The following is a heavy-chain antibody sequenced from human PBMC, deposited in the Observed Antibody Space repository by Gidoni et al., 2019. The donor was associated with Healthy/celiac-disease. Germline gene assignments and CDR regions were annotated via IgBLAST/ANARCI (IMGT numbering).Heavy chain of an antibody. Sequence: QVQLVESGGGVVQPGRSLRLSCAAYGFPFSSYAMHWVRQAPGKGLEWVAVISYDGSNKYYADSVKGRFTISRDNSKNTLYLQMNSLRAEDTAVYYCARGEDTAMETSYYYYGMDVWGQGTTVTVSS. CDR3: ARGEDTAMETSYYYYGMDV. CDR2: ISYDGSNK. J-gene: IGHJ6*02. V-gene: IGHV3-30*04. CDR1: GFPFSSYA. D-gene: IGHD5-18*01.